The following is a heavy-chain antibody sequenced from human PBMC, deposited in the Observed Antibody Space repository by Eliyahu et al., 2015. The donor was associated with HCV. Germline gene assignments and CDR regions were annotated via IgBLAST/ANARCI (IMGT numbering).Heavy chain of an antibody. Sequence: QVQLQESGPGLVKPSETLSLXCSVXGGSXTSSXWSWIRXPPGKGLEWIGYIHYSGSTNYNPSLKSRVTISIDTSKNQFSLKLTSVTAADTAVYYCASGGGGIAVAGTGGWFDPWGQGTLVTVSS. J-gene: IGHJ5*02. CDR2: IHYSGST. D-gene: IGHD6-19*01. V-gene: IGHV4-59*01. CDR1: GGSXTSSX. CDR3: ASGGGGIAVAGTGGWFDP.